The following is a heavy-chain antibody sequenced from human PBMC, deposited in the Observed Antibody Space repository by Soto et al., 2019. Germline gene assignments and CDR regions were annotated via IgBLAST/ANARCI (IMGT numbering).Heavy chain of an antibody. CDR1: GGSISGYY. Sequence: PSETLSLTCTVSGGSISGYYWSWIRQPPGKGLEWIGYIYYSGSTNYNPSLKSRVTISVDTSNNQFSLKLSSVTAADTAVYYCARVTESHFNYHASSGYYYIFDYWGQGTLVTVSS. CDR2: IYYSGST. D-gene: IGHD3-22*01. V-gene: IGHV4-59*01. J-gene: IGHJ4*02. CDR3: ARVTESHFNYHASSGYYYIFDY.